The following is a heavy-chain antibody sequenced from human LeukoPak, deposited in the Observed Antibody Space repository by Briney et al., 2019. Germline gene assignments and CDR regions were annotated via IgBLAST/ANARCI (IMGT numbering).Heavy chain of an antibody. V-gene: IGHV3-23*01. CDR1: GFTFSPYS. Sequence: GSLRLSCAAASGFTFSPYSMTWVRQAPGKGLEWVSTISGSGGNTYYGDSVKGRFTISRDNSKNTLYLQMNSLRVEDTAVYYCVKGGIVNWFDPWGQGILVTVSS. CDR2: ISGSGGNT. D-gene: IGHD1-26*01. CDR3: VKGGIVNWFDP. J-gene: IGHJ5*02.